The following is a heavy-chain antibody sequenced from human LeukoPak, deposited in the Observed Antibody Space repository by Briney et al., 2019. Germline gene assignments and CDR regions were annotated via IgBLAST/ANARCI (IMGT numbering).Heavy chain of an antibody. CDR3: AKDSGVTYYYGSGSATYFEN. CDR2: IRYDGSNK. J-gene: IGHJ4*02. CDR1: GFTFSSYG. D-gene: IGHD3-10*01. Sequence: GGSLRLSCAASGFTFSSYGVHWVRQAPGKGLEWVAFIRYDGSNKYYADSVKGRFTISRDNSKNTLYLQMNSLRAEDTAVYYCAKDSGVTYYYGSGSATYFENWGQGTLVTVSS. V-gene: IGHV3-30*02.